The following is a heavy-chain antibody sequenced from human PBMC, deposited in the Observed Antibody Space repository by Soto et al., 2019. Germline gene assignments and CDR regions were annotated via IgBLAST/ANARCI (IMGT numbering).Heavy chain of an antibody. J-gene: IGHJ4*02. V-gene: IGHV1-3*01. Sequence: ASVKVSCKASGYTFTSYAMHWVRQAPGQRLEWMGWINGGNGDTQYSQKFQGRVSITRDSSASTAYMDLSSLRSEDTGVYYCATSRDYDGNSAFDYWGQGTRVTVSS. CDR2: INGGNGDT. D-gene: IGHD4-17*01. CDR1: GYTFTSYA. CDR3: ATSRDYDGNSAFDY.